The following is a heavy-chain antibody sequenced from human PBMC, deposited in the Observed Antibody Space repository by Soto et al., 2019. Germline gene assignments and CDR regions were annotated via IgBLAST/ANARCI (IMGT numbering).Heavy chain of an antibody. CDR3: ARHSLALRKNNWFDP. CDR1: GDSIVSSDFY. J-gene: IGHJ5*02. V-gene: IGHV4-39*01. CDR2: IFYLGSS. D-gene: IGHD3-3*02. Sequence: SETLSLTCTVSGDSIVSSDFYWGWVRQPPGKGLEWIGSIFYLGSSYYNPSLKSRVTMSVDTSKNQFSLRLRSVTAADTALYFCARHSLALRKNNWFDPWAQGIMVTVSS.